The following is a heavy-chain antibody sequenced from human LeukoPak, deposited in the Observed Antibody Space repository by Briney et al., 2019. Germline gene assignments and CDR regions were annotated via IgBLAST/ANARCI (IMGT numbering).Heavy chain of an antibody. J-gene: IGHJ4*02. V-gene: IGHV1-69*06. CDR3: ARDLRTYYFDTSGLSLFDF. Sequence: SVKVSCKASGGTFSSYAISWVRQAPGQGLEWMGGIIPIFGTANYAQKFQGRVTITADKSTSAAYMELMSLSSDDTAVYYCARDLRTYYFDTSGLSLFDFWGQGTLVTVSS. D-gene: IGHD3-22*01. CDR1: GGTFSSYA. CDR2: IIPIFGTA.